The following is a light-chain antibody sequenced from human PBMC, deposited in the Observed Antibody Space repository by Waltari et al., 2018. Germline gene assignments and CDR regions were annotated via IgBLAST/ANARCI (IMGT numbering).Light chain of an antibody. J-gene: IGLJ2*01. Sequence: QSALTQPPSASGSPGQSVTISCTGTSSDVGGYNCVSWYQQHPGKAPKLMIYDFSKRPSGVPDRFSGSKSGNTAYLTVSGLQAEDEADYYCNSYAGSNSVLFGAGTKLTVL. CDR3: NSYAGSNSVL. CDR1: SSDVGGYNC. V-gene: IGLV2-8*01. CDR2: DFS.